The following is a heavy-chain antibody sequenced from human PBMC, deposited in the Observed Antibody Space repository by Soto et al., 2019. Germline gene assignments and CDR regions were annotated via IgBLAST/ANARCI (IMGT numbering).Heavy chain of an antibody. V-gene: IGHV4-30-2*01. CDR1: SGSISSYTPS. CDR2: IYLDGTT. J-gene: IGHJ4*02. Sequence: QLQLQESGPGLVKPSQTLSLTCGVSSGSISSYTPSWNWIRQPPGKGLEWIGQIYLDGTTNYSPSRKSRVTLSIERSKNQFSLNLISVTAADRAVYYCARGSDRRRYYEGLCDWGQGTLVTVSS. D-gene: IGHD3-22*01. CDR3: ARGSDRRRYYEGLCD.